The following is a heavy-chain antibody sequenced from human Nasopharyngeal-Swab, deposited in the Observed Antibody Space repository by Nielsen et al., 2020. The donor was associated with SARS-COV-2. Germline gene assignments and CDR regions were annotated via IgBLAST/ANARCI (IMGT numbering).Heavy chain of an antibody. CDR3: ARDDRAGTTGLLVQHYFDY. CDR2: ISYSGST. Sequence: WIRQPPGKGLEWIGSISYSGSTYYNPSPKSRVTISVDTSKNQFSLKLSSVTAADTAVYYCARDDRAGTTGLLVQHYFDYWGQGTLVTVSS. V-gene: IGHV4-39*07. J-gene: IGHJ4*02. D-gene: IGHD2-15*01.